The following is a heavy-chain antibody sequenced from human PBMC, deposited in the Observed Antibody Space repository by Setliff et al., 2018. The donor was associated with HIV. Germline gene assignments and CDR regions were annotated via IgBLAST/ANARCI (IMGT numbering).Heavy chain of an antibody. CDR3: ARDAWVEFLEWTFYGMDV. V-gene: IGHV1-18*01. CDR1: GYTFTTFR. CDR2: ISAYNGDT. J-gene: IGHJ6*02. Sequence: GASVKVSCKASGYTFTTFRINWVRQAPGQGLEWMGWISAYNGDTKYAPKVQGRVTLTTDTSSSTIYMELRSLRSDDTAVYYCARDAWVEFLEWTFYGMDVWGQGTTVTVSS. D-gene: IGHD3-3*02.